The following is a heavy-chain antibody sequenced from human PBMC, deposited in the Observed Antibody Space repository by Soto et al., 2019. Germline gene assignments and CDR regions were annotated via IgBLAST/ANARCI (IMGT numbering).Heavy chain of an antibody. CDR1: GGSISSYY. J-gene: IGHJ5*02. V-gene: IGHV4-59*08. D-gene: IGHD1-26*01. CDR2: IYYSGST. Sequence: PSETLSLTCTFSGGSISSYYWSLIRQPPGKGLEWIGYIYYSGSTNYNPSLKSRVTISVDTSKNQFSLKMSSVTAADTAVYYCARLVLVGRLLGWFDPWGQGTLVTVSS. CDR3: ARLVLVGRLLGWFDP.